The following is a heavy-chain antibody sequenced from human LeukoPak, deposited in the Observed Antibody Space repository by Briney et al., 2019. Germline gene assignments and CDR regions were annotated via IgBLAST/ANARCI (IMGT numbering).Heavy chain of an antibody. D-gene: IGHD6-13*01. V-gene: IGHV3-23*01. CDR2: ISGSGGST. CDR1: GFTFSSYA. J-gene: IGHJ4*02. CDR3: AKDRAYSSSWYAGAFDI. Sequence: GGSLRLSCAASGFTFSSYAMSWVRQAPGKGLEWVSAISGSGGSTYYADSVKGRFTISRDNSKNTLYLQMNSLRAEDTAVYYCAKDRAYSSSWYAGAFDIWGQGTLVTVSS.